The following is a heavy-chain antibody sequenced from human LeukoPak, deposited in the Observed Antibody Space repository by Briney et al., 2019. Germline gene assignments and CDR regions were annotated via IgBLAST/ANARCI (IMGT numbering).Heavy chain of an antibody. CDR3: AREVYRSSSGWYYALDY. CDR2: NNPNSGGT. J-gene: IGHJ4*02. V-gene: IGHV1-2*04. CDR1: GYTFTGYY. Sequence: GASVNVSCKASGYTFTGYYMHWVRQAPGQGLEWMGWNNPNSGGTNYAQKFQGWVTMTRDTSISTAYMELSRLRSDDTAVYYCAREVYRSSSGWYYALDYWGQGTLVTVSS. D-gene: IGHD6-19*01.